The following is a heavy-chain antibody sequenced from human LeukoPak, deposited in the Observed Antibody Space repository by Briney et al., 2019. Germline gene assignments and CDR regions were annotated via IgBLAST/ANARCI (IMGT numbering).Heavy chain of an antibody. Sequence: GGSLRLSCAASGFTLSKYDLGWVRQAPGKGLECVSAIDRGVGSTYYADSVKGRFTISRDNSKNTLYLQMNNLRVDDTAVYYCAKKGQADDGGKPDWGQGTLVTVSS. CDR1: GFTLSKYD. J-gene: IGHJ4*02. CDR3: AKKGQADDGGKPD. V-gene: IGHV3-23*01. CDR2: IDRGVGST.